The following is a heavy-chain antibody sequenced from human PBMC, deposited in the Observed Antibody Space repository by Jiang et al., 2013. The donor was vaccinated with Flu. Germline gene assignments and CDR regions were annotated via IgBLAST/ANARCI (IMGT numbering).Heavy chain of an antibody. V-gene: IGHV1-8*01. CDR2: MNPNSGNT. D-gene: IGHD7-27*01. J-gene: IGHJ3*02. CDR3: AMNWGSGDAFDI. Sequence: KVSCKASGYTFTSYDINWVRQATGQGLEWMGWMNPNSGNTGYAQKFQGRVTMTRNTSISTAYMELSSLRSEDTAVYYCAMNWGSGDAFDIWGQGTMVTVSS. CDR1: GYTFTSYD.